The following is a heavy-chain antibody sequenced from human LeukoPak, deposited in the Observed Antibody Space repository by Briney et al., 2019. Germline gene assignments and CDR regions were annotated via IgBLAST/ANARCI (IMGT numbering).Heavy chain of an antibody. CDR3: AREQDGSGSHDY. J-gene: IGHJ4*02. CDR2: ISSSSSYI. CDR1: GFTLSSYS. D-gene: IGHD3-10*01. V-gene: IGHV3-21*01. Sequence: GGLRLSCAASGFTLSSYSMNWGRQAPGEGVGWVSSISSSSSYIYYADSVKGRFTISRDNAKNSLYLQMNSLRAEDTAVYYCAREQDGSGSHDYWGQGTLVTVSS.